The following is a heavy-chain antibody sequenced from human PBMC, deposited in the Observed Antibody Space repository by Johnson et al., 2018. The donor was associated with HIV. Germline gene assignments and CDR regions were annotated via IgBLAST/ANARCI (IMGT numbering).Heavy chain of an antibody. J-gene: IGHJ3*02. CDR1: GFTFSSYP. CDR2: IYSGGNT. V-gene: IGHV3-66*01. D-gene: IGHD3-10*01. CDR3: AREGKDAFDI. Sequence: VQLVESGGGVVQPGRSLRLSCAASGFTFSSYPMHWVRQAPGKGLEWVSVIYSGGNTYSADSVKGRFTISRDNSKNTLYLQMNSLRAEDTAVYYCAREGKDAFDIWGQGTMVTVSS.